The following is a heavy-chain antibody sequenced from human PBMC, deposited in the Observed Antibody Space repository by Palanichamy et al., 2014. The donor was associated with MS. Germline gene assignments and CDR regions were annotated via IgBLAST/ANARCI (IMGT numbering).Heavy chain of an antibody. CDR3: AKSYYDDSSGYSYYYYGMDV. D-gene: IGHD3-22*01. CDR1: GFSFNSYA. Sequence: EVQLVESGGDLVQPGGSLRLSCAASGFSFNSYAMSWVRQAPGKGLEWVSCIVGSGGGTYYADSVKGRFTISRDNSKNTLYLQMNSLRAEDTAVYYCAKSYYDDSSGYSYYYYGMDVWGQGTTVTVSS. CDR2: IVGSGGGT. J-gene: IGHJ6*02. V-gene: IGHV3-23*04.